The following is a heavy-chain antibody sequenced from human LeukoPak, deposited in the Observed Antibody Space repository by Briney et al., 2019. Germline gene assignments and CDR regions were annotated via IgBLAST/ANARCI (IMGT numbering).Heavy chain of an antibody. J-gene: IGHJ4*02. Sequence: GGSLTLACAASAFTFTSYSMNCVRHAPGKGLEWVSSISSSISYIYYTNSVQGRFTISRDNAQNSLYMQLKSLRAEGTAVYYCARVHYYGWGSYEPPHFDYWGQGTLVTVSS. CDR3: ARVHYYGWGSYEPPHFDY. CDR2: ISSSISYI. CDR1: AFTFTSYS. V-gene: IGHV3-21*01. D-gene: IGHD3-10*01.